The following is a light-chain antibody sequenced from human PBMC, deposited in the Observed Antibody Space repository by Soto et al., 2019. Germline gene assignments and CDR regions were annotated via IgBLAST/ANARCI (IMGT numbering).Light chain of an antibody. Sequence: EIVMTQSPATLSVSPGERATLSCRASQSVSSNLAWYQQKPGQAPRLLVYGASTRATGIPARFSGGGSGTDFTLTISRLEPEDFAVYYCQQRSNWPPLISFGQGTRLGIK. V-gene: IGKV3-15*01. J-gene: IGKJ5*01. CDR3: QQRSNWPPLIS. CDR1: QSVSSN. CDR2: GAS.